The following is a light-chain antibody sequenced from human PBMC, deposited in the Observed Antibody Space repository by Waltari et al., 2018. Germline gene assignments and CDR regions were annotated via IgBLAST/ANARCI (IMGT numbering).Light chain of an antibody. J-gene: IGKJ4*01. CDR3: QQSDSMPFT. CDR2: DAS. V-gene: IGKV1-39*01. CDR1: QSISSY. Sequence: TQSPDTLSASVGDRVSITCRTSQSISSYLNWYQQKPGKAPKLLIYDASTLQSGVPSRFSGSGSGTDFTLTISSLQPEDFATYHCQQSDSMPFTFGGGTKVEIK.